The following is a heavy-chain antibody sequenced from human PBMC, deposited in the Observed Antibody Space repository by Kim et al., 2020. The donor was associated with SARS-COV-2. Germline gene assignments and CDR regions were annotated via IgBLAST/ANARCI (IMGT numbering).Heavy chain of an antibody. V-gene: IGHV4-61*05. CDR2: IYYSGTT. J-gene: IGHJ5*02. Sequence: SETLSLTCTVSGGSISSNNYYWGWIRQPPGKGLEYFGYIYYSGTTNYNPSLKGRVTISIDTSKNQFSLKVNSVTAADTAVYYCARVKPGYNSGWFANWFDPWGQGTLVIVSS. CDR3: ARVKPGYNSGWFANWFDP. CDR1: GGSISSNNYY. D-gene: IGHD6-19*01.